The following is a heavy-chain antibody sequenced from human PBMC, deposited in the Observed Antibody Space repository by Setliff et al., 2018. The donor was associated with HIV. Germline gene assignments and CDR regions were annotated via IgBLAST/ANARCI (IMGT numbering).Heavy chain of an antibody. D-gene: IGHD2-2*01. Sequence: SETLSLTCAVYGGSFSGYYWSWIRQPPGKGLEWIGEINHSASTNYNPSLKGRVTISVDTSKNQFSLKLNSVTAADTAVYYCARIIGGYCSSTSCYGVPRLDYWGQGTLVTVSS. V-gene: IGHV4-34*01. CDR1: GGSFSGYY. CDR2: INHSAST. J-gene: IGHJ4*02. CDR3: ARIIGGYCSSTSCYGVPRLDY.